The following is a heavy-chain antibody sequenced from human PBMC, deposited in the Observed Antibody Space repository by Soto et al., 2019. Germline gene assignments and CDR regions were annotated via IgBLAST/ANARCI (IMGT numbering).Heavy chain of an antibody. CDR2: INKDGSQK. J-gene: IGHJ4*02. CDR3: VRELGLAY. V-gene: IGHV3-7*03. Sequence: PGGSLRLSCAASGFTLSNYWMTWVRQAPGKGLEWVASINKDGSQKNYVDSVKGRFTIARDNGQNSLSLQINSLRVEDTAVYYCVRELGLAYWGQGALVTVSS. CDR1: GFTLSNYW. D-gene: IGHD7-27*01.